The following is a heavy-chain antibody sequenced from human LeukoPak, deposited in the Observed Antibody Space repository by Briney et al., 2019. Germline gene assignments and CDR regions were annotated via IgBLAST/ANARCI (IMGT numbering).Heavy chain of an antibody. V-gene: IGHV1-2*02. D-gene: IGHD3-10*01. J-gene: IGHJ3*02. CDR2: INPISGSR. Sequence: PGASVKVSCKASGYTFTGYYMHWVRQAPGQGLEWMGWINPISGSRNYAQKFQGRVTMSRDTSITTAYMELSRLRSDDTAVYYCARGTSMVRGVEGAFDIWGQGTMVTVSS. CDR1: GYTFTGYY. CDR3: ARGTSMVRGVEGAFDI.